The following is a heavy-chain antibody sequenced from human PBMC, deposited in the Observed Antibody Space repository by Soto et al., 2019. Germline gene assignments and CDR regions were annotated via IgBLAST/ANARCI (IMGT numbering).Heavy chain of an antibody. D-gene: IGHD4-17*01. V-gene: IGHV3-33*01. Sequence: QVQLVESGGGVVQPGRSLRLSCAASGFTFSSYGMHWVRQAPGKGLEWVAVIWYDGSNKYYADSVKGRFTISRDNSKNTLYLQMNSLRAEDTAVYYCARDRDYGDYLDYGGQGTLVTVSS. CDR1: GFTFSSYG. CDR2: IWYDGSNK. J-gene: IGHJ4*02. CDR3: ARDRDYGDYLDY.